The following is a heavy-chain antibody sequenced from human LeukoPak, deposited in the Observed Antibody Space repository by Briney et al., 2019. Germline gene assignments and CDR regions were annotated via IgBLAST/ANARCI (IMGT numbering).Heavy chain of an antibody. CDR1: GLTFSSYE. J-gene: IGHJ6*04. Sequence: GGSLRLSCAASGLTFSSYEMNWVRQAPGKGLEWVSYISSSGSTIYYADSVKGRFTISRDNAKNSLYLQMDSLRAEDTAVYYCAELGITMIGGVWGKGTTVTISS. CDR3: AELGITMIGGV. CDR2: ISSSGSTI. D-gene: IGHD3-10*02. V-gene: IGHV3-48*03.